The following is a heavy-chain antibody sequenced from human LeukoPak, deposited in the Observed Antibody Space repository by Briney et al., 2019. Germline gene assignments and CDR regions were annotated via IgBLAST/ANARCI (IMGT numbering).Heavy chain of an antibody. J-gene: IGHJ1*01. CDR2: TYYRSKWHH. Sequence: SQTLSLTCAISGDSVSSKTAAWNCIRQSPSRGLECLGGTYYRSKWHHDYAVSVKSQITINPDTSKNQFSLQLNSVTPEDTAVYYCARSGYFAEYFQHWGQGTLVTVSS. D-gene: IGHD3-22*01. V-gene: IGHV6-1*01. CDR1: GDSVSSKTAA. CDR3: ARSGYFAEYFQH.